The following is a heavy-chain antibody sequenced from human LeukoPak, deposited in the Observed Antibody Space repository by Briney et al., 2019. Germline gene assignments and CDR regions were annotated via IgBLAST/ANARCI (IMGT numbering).Heavy chain of an antibody. CDR1: GFTFDDYA. CDR2: ISGDGGST. CDR3: AKDILSVVQH. Sequence: PGVSLRLSCAASGFTFDDYAMHWVRQSPGKGLEWVSLISGDGGSTYYADSVKGRFTISRDNSKNSLYLQINSRRTEDTALYYCAKDILSVVQHWGQGTLVTVSS. V-gene: IGHV3-43*02. J-gene: IGHJ1*01. D-gene: IGHD3-16*01.